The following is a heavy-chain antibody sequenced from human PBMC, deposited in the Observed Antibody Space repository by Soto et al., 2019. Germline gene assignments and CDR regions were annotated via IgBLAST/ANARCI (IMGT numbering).Heavy chain of an antibody. CDR1: GYTLTELS. J-gene: IGHJ4*02. V-gene: IGHV1-24*01. Sequence: ASLKVACKIAGYTLTELSMHCVRHTPGKGLELMGGFDPEDGETIYAQKFQGRVTMTEDTSTDTAYMELSSLRSEDTAVYYCATQADVVAAMYYFEYWGQGTLVTVSS. CDR3: ATQADVVAAMYYFEY. D-gene: IGHD2-15*01. CDR2: FDPEDGET.